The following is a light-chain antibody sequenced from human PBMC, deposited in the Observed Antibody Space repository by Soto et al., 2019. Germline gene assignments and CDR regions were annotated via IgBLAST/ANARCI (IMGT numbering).Light chain of an antibody. CDR3: QQVHSWPLT. V-gene: IGKV1-9*01. Sequence: IQLTQSPSSLSASVGDRVTITCRASQGIDSHLAWYQQKPGKGPKLLIYVASTLQSGVPSRFSGSGSGTDFTLTISNLQPDDFAAYYCQQVHSWPLTFGGGPKVEIK. CDR2: VAS. J-gene: IGKJ4*01. CDR1: QGIDSH.